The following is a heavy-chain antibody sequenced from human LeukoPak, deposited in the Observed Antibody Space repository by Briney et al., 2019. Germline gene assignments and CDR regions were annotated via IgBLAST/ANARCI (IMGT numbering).Heavy chain of an antibody. J-gene: IGHJ4*02. CDR1: GVTFSSYA. CDR2: ISGSGGST. V-gene: IGHV3-23*01. Sequence: AGASLRLSCAASGVTFSSYAMSWVRQAPGKGLEWVSAISGSGGSTYYADSVKGRFTISRDNSKNTLYLQMNSLRAEDTAVYYCAKTYYYDSSGYTYFDYWGQGTLVTVSS. D-gene: IGHD3-22*01. CDR3: AKTYYYDSSGYTYFDY.